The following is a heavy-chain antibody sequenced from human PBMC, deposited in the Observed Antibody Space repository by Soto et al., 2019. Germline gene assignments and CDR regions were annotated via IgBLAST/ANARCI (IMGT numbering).Heavy chain of an antibody. Sequence: TLSLTCTVSGGSISSGDYYWSWIRQPPGKGLEWIGYIYYSGSTYYNPSLKSRVTISVDTSKNQFSLKLSSVTAADTAVYYCARDAGLRYYYDSSGYHFDYWGQGTLVTVSS. CDR3: ARDAGLRYYYDSSGYHFDY. D-gene: IGHD3-22*01. J-gene: IGHJ4*02. V-gene: IGHV4-30-4*01. CDR1: GGSISSGDYY. CDR2: IYYSGST.